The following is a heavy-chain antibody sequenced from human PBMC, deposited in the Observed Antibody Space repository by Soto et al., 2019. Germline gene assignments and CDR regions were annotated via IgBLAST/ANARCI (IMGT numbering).Heavy chain of an antibody. Sequence: EVQLVESGGGLVQPGGSLRLSCAASGFTVSTKYMSWVRQAPGKGLEWVSVIYSGGSTFYADSVRGRFTISRDNSKNTVNLKMNSRRAEDTAVYYCARDPWAAAYWGQGTLVPVSS. V-gene: IGHV3-66*01. J-gene: IGHJ4*02. CDR2: IYSGGST. CDR3: ARDPWAAAY. D-gene: IGHD3-16*01. CDR1: GFTVSTKY.